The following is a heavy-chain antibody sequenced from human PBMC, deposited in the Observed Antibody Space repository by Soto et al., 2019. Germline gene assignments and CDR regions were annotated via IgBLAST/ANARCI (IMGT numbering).Heavy chain of an antibody. CDR3: ARRTWYSSTDFEY. V-gene: IGHV4-34*01. CDR2: INHSGST. Sequence: SETLSLTCAVYGGSFSGYYWSWIRPPPGKGLEWIGEINHSGSTNYNPSLKSRVTISVDTSKNQFSLKLSSVTAADTAVYYCARRTWYSSTDFEYWGQGTLVTVSS. CDR1: GGSFSGYY. J-gene: IGHJ4*02. D-gene: IGHD6-13*01.